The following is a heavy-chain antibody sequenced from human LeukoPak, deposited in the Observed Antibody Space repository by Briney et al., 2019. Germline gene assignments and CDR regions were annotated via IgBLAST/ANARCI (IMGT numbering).Heavy chain of an antibody. Sequence: ASVKVSCKASGYTFTSYGISWVGQAPGKGLEWMGWISAYNGNTNYAQKLQGRVTMTTDTSTSTAYMELRSLRSDDTAVYYCARDGHYYGSGSYYDYWGQGTLVTVSS. CDR1: GYTFTSYG. V-gene: IGHV1-18*01. CDR3: ARDGHYYGSGSYYDY. CDR2: ISAYNGNT. J-gene: IGHJ4*02. D-gene: IGHD3-10*01.